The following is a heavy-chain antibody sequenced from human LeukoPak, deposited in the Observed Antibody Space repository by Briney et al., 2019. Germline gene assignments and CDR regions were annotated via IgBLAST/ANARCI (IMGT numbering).Heavy chain of an antibody. D-gene: IGHD3-3*01. CDR1: GGSISSSGYY. J-gene: IGHJ5*02. V-gene: IGHV4-39*07. Sequence: PSETLSLTCTISGGSISSSGYYWGWIRRPPGKGLELIGSIYYSGSTYYNPSLKSRVTISVDTSKNQFSLKLSSVTAADTAVYYCASGYYDFWSGYRRRSCWFDPWGQGTLVTVSS. CDR3: ASGYYDFWSGYRRRSCWFDP. CDR2: IYYSGST.